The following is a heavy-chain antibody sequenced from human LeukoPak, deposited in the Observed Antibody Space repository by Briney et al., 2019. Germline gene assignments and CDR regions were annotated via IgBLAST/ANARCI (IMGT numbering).Heavy chain of an antibody. Sequence: PGGSLRLSCTASGFNFDDYGMSWVRQVPGKGLEWVSSINWNGGSTGYADSVKGRFTISRDNAKNSLYLQMNSLRAEDTAVYYCARDLVVVNGIDYWGQGTLVTVSS. D-gene: IGHD3-22*01. CDR1: GFNFDDYG. V-gene: IGHV3-20*04. CDR2: INWNGGST. CDR3: ARDLVVVNGIDY. J-gene: IGHJ4*02.